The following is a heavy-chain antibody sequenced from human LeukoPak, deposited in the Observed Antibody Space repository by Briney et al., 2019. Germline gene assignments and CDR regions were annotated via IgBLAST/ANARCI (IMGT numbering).Heavy chain of an antibody. Sequence: SETLSLTCTVYDGSFSGYYWSWIRQPPGKGLEWIGEINHSGSTNYNPSLRSRVTMSVDTSNNQFSLKLTSVTAADTAVYYCAVGDYFDYWGQGTLVTVSS. J-gene: IGHJ4*02. CDR3: AVGDYFDY. V-gene: IGHV4-34*01. CDR2: INHSGST. CDR1: DGSFSGYY. D-gene: IGHD1-26*01.